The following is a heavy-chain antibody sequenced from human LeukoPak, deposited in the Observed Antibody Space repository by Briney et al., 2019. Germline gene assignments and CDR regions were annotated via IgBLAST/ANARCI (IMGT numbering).Heavy chain of an antibody. CDR3: ASEGDGSYDNSGYCYDY. CDR1: GGSISSYY. CDR2: IYYSGST. Sequence: PSGTLSLTCTVSGGSISSYYWSWIRQPPGKGLEWIGYIYYSGSTNYNPSLKSRVTISVDTSKNQFSLKLRSVTAADTAVYYCASEGDGSYDNSGYCYDYWGQGTLVTVSS. V-gene: IGHV4-59*01. J-gene: IGHJ4*02. D-gene: IGHD3-22*01.